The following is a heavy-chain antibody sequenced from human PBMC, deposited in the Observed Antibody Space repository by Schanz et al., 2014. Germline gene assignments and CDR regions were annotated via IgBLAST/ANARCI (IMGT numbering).Heavy chain of an antibody. Sequence: QVQLVQSGTEVKKPGASVKVSCKASGYTFTNFYIHWVRQAPGQGLEWMGMINPSAGSTTYAQKFQGGVTMTRDTSTSTDYMELSMMISEDAAVYYCGGDGVDAAAGGNYWGQGTLVTVSS. V-gene: IGHV1-46*03. J-gene: IGHJ4*02. CDR3: GGDGVDAAAGGNY. D-gene: IGHD6-13*01. CDR1: GYTFTNFY. CDR2: INPSAGST.